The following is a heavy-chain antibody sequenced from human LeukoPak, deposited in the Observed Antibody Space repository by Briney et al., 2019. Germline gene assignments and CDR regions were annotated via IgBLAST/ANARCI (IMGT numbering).Heavy chain of an antibody. Sequence: GGSLRLSCAASGSTFDDYAMHWVRQAPGKGLEWVSLISGDGGSTYYADSVKGRFTISRDNSKNSLYLQMNSLRTEDTALYYCAKEQTYYYDSSGYFDYWGQGTLVTVSS. V-gene: IGHV3-43*02. D-gene: IGHD3-22*01. CDR3: AKEQTYYYDSSGYFDY. J-gene: IGHJ4*02. CDR1: GSTFDDYA. CDR2: ISGDGGST.